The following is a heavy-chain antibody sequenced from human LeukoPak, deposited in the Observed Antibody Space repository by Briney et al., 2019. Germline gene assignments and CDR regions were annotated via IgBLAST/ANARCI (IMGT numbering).Heavy chain of an antibody. CDR3: ARQNPIAAAPFDY. D-gene: IGHD6-13*01. Sequence: PSETLSLTCTVPGGSISSYYWSWIRQPPGKGLEWIGYIYYSGSTNYNPSLKSRVTISVDTSKNQFSLKLSSVTAADTAVYYCARQNPIAAAPFDYWGQGTLVTVSS. CDR1: GGSISSYY. J-gene: IGHJ4*02. V-gene: IGHV4-59*08. CDR2: IYYSGST.